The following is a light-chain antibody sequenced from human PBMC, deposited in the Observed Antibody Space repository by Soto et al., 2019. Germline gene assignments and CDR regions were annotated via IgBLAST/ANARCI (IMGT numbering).Light chain of an antibody. J-gene: IGKJ1*01. Sequence: EIVMTQSPATLSVSPGERATLSCRASQSVSSNLAWYQQKPGQAPRLLIYDASTRATGIPARFSGSGSGTEFTLTISSLQSEDFAVYYCQQYINYPWTFGQGTKVEIK. CDR1: QSVSSN. CDR3: QQYINYPWT. CDR2: DAS. V-gene: IGKV3-15*01.